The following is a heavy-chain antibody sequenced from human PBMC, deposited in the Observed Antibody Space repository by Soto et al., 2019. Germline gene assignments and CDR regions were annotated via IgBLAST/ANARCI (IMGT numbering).Heavy chain of an antibody. CDR2: IYYSGST. CDR1: GGSISSSSYY. V-gene: IGHV4-39*01. J-gene: IGHJ3*02. CDR3: ARQLTIAFDI. D-gene: IGHD3-10*01. Sequence: QLQLQESGPGLVKPSETLSLTCTVSGGSISSSSYYWGWIRQPPGQGLEWIGSIYYSGSTYYNPSLKSRVTISVDTSKNQFSLKLSSVTAADTAVYYCARQLTIAFDIWGQGTMVTVSS.